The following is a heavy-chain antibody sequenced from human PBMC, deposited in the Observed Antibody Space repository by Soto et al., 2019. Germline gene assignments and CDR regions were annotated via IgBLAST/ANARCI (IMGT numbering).Heavy chain of an antibody. CDR1: GSIXSPYS. J-gene: IGHJ1*01. CDR2: VNPSGGST. D-gene: IGHD2-15*01. Sequence: GXSXNASCNAAGSIXSPYSRDWIRQAPGQGLEWMGVVNPSGGSTNYAQKFQVRITITRDTSTSTVYMDLSSLTSEDTSVYYFAREENCSDGICYSEYFQRWGQGTLGTVSP. CDR3: AREENCSDGICYSEYFQR. V-gene: IGHV1-46*01.